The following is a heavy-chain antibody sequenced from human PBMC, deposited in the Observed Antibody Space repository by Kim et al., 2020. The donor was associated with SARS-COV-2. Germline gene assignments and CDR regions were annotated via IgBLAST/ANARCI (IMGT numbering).Heavy chain of an antibody. V-gene: IGHV5-10-1*01. D-gene: IGHD1-20*01. Sequence: SSPSFQGHVTISADKSISTAYLQWSSLKASDTAMYYCARYITGTTTYFDYWGQGTLVTVSS. J-gene: IGHJ4*02. CDR3: ARYITGTTTYFDY.